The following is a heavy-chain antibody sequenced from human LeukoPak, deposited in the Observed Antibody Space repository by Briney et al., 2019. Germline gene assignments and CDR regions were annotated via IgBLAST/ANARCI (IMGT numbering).Heavy chain of an antibody. V-gene: IGHV4-30-4*01. J-gene: IGHJ4*02. CDR3: ARTGSGYYRY. CDR2: IYYSGST. D-gene: IGHD3-22*01. Sequence: PSETLSLTCTVSGGSISSGDYYWSWICQPPGEGLEWIGYIYYSGSTYYNPSLKSRVTILVDTSKNQFSLKLSSVTAADTAVYYCARTGSGYYRYWGQGTLVTVSS. CDR1: GGSISSGDYY.